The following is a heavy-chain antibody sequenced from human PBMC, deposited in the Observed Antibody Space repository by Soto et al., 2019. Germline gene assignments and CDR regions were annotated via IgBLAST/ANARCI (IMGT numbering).Heavy chain of an antibody. CDR3: AREDRDIVVVPAAIRDYYYGMDV. CDR2: IIPIFGTA. CDR1: GGTFSSYA. Sequence: QVQLVQSGAEVKKPGSSVKVSCKASGGTFSSYAISWVRQAPGQGLEWMGGIIPIFGTANYAQKFQGRVTITADESTSTAYMELSSLRSEDTAVDYCAREDRDIVVVPAAIRDYYYGMDVWGQGTTVTVSS. D-gene: IGHD2-2*02. J-gene: IGHJ6*02. V-gene: IGHV1-69*01.